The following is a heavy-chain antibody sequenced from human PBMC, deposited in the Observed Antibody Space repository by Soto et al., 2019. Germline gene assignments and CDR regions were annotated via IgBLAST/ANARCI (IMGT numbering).Heavy chain of an antibody. CDR2: ISGSGGST. CDR1: GFTFSSYA. Sequence: PGGSLRLSCAASGFTFSSYAMSWVRQAPGKGLEWVSAISGSGGSTYYADSVKGRFTISRDNSKNTLYLQMNSLRAEDTAVYYCAKGITMIVVVIPRGHFDYWGQGTLVTVSS. CDR3: AKGITMIVVVIPRGHFDY. J-gene: IGHJ4*02. D-gene: IGHD3-22*01. V-gene: IGHV3-23*01.